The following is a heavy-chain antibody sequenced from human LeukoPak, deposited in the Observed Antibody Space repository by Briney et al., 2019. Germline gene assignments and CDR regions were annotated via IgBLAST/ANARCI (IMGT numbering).Heavy chain of an antibody. V-gene: IGHV3-30*04. CDR3: ARDRQDIVVVPVAGFDP. J-gene: IGHJ5*02. CDR1: GFTFSSYA. CDR2: ISYDGSNK. Sequence: GGSLRLSCAASGFTFSSYAMSWVRQAPGKGLEWVAVISYDGSNKYYADSVKGRFTISRDNSKNTLYLQMNSLRAEDTAVYYCARDRQDIVVVPVAGFDPWGQGTLVTVSS. D-gene: IGHD2-2*01.